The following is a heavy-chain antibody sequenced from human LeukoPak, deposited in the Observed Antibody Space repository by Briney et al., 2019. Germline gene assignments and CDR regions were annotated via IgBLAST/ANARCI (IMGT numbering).Heavy chain of an antibody. Sequence: GGSLRLSCVGSGFTFSSYGMSWVRQAPGKGLEWLSATNGGGTNTFYADSVKGRFTISRDNSKNTLYLQMNSLRADDTAVYYCAKKRSTTGVTQLDYWGQGTLVTVSS. CDR3: AKKRSTTGVTQLDY. V-gene: IGHV3-23*01. CDR1: GFTFSSYG. J-gene: IGHJ4*02. D-gene: IGHD1-1*01. CDR2: TNGGGTNT.